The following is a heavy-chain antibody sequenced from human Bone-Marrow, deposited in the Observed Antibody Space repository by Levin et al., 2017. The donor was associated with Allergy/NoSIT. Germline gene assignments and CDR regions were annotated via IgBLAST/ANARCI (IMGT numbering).Heavy chain of an antibody. CDR1: GFIFSNYA. Sequence: GGCLRLSCAASGFIFSNYAMNWVRQAPGKGLEWVSQISGSGGNTHYADSVKGRFTFSRDNSKNTLYLQMNSLRAEDTAVYYCAGYDTSAYHSPFDYWGQGTLVTVSS. D-gene: IGHD3-22*01. CDR3: AGYDTSAYHSPFDY. V-gene: IGHV3-23*01. J-gene: IGHJ4*02. CDR2: ISGSGGNT.